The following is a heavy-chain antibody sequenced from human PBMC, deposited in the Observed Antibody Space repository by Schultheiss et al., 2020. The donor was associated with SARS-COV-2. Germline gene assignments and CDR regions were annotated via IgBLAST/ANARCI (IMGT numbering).Heavy chain of an antibody. J-gene: IGHJ4*02. D-gene: IGHD3-10*01. Sequence: SETLSLTCTVSGGSISSYYWSWIRQPPGKGLEWIGYIYYSGSTNYNPSLKSRVTISVDTSKNQFSLKLSSVTAADTAVYYCARRGMVRGAGTLDYWGQGTLVTVSS. V-gene: IGHV4-59*12. CDR2: IYYSGST. CDR3: ARRGMVRGAGTLDY. CDR1: GGSISSYY.